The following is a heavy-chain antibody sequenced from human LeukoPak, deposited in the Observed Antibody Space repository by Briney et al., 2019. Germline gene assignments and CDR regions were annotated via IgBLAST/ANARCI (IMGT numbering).Heavy chain of an antibody. CDR2: ISSSSSYI. V-gene: IGHV3-21*01. Sequence: GGSLRLSCAASGFTFSSYSMNWVRQAPGKGLEWVSSISSSSSYIYYADSVKGRFTISRDNAKNSLYLQMNSLRAEDTAVYYCARSTSDYYAGNPDFGYWGQGTLVTVSS. CDR1: GFTFSSYS. CDR3: ARSTSDYYAGNPDFGY. D-gene: IGHD4-23*01. J-gene: IGHJ4*02.